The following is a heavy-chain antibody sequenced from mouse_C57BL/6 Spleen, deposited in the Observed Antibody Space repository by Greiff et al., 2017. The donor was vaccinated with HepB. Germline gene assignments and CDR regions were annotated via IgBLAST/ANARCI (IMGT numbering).Heavy chain of an antibody. CDR1: GYTFTSYW. CDR3: ARGEGFDY. J-gene: IGHJ2*01. CDR2: IDPSDSYT. V-gene: IGHV1-50*01. Sequence: QVQLQQPGAELVKPGASVKLSCKASGYTFTSYWMQWVKQRPGQGLEWIGEIDPSDSYTNYNQKFKGKATLTVDTSSSTAYMQLRSLTSEDSAVYYCARGEGFDYWGQGTTLTVSS.